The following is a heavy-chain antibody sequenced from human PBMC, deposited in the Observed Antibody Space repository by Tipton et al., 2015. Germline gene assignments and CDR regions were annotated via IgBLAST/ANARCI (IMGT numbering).Heavy chain of an antibody. J-gene: IGHJ3*02. CDR3: ARVPDSGFDAFDI. D-gene: IGHD5-12*01. Sequence: GLVKPSENLSLTCTVSGGSVTSGSYYWSWIRQPPGKGLEWIGYISYTDGAHYNPALKSRVTISVDTSKNQFSLTLNSVAAADTAVYYCARVPDSGFDAFDIWGQGTMVTVSS. V-gene: IGHV4-61*01. CDR2: ISYTDGA. CDR1: GGSVTSGSYY.